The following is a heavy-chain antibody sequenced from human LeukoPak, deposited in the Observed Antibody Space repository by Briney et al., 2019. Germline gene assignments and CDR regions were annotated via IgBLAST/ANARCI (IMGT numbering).Heavy chain of an antibody. D-gene: IGHD6-13*01. CDR2: IYYSGST. V-gene: IGHV4-59*08. J-gene: IGHJ4*02. CDR3: ARHLKPSGIADY. Sequence: PSETLSLTCTVSGGSISSYYWSWIRQPPGKGLEWIGYIYYSGSTNYNPSLKSRVTISVDTSKNQFSLKLSSVTAADTAVYYCARHLKPSGIADYWGQGTLVTVSS. CDR1: GGSISSYY.